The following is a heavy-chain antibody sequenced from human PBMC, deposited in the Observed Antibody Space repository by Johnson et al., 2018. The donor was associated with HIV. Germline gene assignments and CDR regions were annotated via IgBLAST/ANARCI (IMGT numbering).Heavy chain of an antibody. CDR3: ARGYGVYATSFDV. CDR1: GFTFSSYA. CDR2: ARNEANSYTI. J-gene: IGHJ3*01. D-gene: IGHD5/OR15-5a*01. V-gene: IGHV3-72*01. Sequence: VQLVESGGGVVQPGGSLRLSCAASGFTFSSYAMSWVRQAPGRGLEWLGRARNEANSYTIEYAASVRGRFSISRDHSKNSVFLQMNSLKTEDTAVYYCARGYGVYATSFDVWGQGTVVAVSS.